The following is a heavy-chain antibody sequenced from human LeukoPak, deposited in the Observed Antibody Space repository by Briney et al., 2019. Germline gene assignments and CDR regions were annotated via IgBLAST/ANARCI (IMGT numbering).Heavy chain of an antibody. CDR1: GGSFSGYY. Sequence: SETLSLTCAVYGGSFSGYYWSWIRQPPGKGLEWIGEINHSGSTNYNPSLKSRVTISVDTSKNQFSLKLSSVTAADTAVYYCARVECPIVVVPAAIPNRWFDPWGQGTLVTVSS. V-gene: IGHV4-34*01. J-gene: IGHJ5*02. D-gene: IGHD2-2*02. CDR3: ARVECPIVVVPAAIPNRWFDP. CDR2: INHSGST.